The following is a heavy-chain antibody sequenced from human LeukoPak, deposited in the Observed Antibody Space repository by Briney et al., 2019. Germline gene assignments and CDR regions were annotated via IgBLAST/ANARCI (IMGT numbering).Heavy chain of an antibody. J-gene: IGHJ6*03. Sequence: GASVKVSCKASGYTFTSYGLSWVRQAPGQGLEWMGWISAYNGNTNYAQKLQGRVTMTTDTSTSTAYMELRSLRSDDTAVYYCARSLGYYDSSGYYLNYYYYYYMDVWGKGTTVTVSS. CDR3: ARSLGYYDSSGYYLNYYYYYYMDV. CDR2: ISAYNGNT. V-gene: IGHV1-18*01. CDR1: GYTFTSYG. D-gene: IGHD3-22*01.